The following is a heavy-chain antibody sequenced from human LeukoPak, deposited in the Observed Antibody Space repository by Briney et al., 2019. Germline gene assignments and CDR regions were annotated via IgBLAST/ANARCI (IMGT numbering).Heavy chain of an antibody. CDR3: ARVGAARFYGMDV. V-gene: IGHV1/OR15-3*02. Sequence: ASVKVSCKASGYTFTGYYMHWVRQAPGQRLEWMGWINAGNGNTKYSQKFQGRVTITRDTSASTAYMELSRLRSDDTAVYHCARVGAARFYGMDVWGQGTTVTVSS. CDR1: GYTFTGYY. CDR2: INAGNGNT. D-gene: IGHD1-26*01. J-gene: IGHJ6*02.